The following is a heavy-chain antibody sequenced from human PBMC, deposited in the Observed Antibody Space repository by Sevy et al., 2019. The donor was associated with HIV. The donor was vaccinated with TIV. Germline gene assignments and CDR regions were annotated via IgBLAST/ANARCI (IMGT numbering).Heavy chain of an antibody. V-gene: IGHV4-61*02. CDR1: GGSISSDSYY. J-gene: IGHJ4*02. CDR3: ARVSGYFDY. CDR2: VYTSGST. Sequence: SETLSLTCTVSGGSISSDSYYWSWIRQPAGRGLEYIGRVYTSGSTNYNPSLKSRVTVSLDTSKNQFSRKLSSVTAADTAVYYCARVSGYFDYWGQGTQVTVSS.